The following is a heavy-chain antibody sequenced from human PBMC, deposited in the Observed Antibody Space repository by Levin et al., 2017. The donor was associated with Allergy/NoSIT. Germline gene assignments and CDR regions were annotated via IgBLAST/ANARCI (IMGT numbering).Heavy chain of an antibody. CDR3: AKDGGIYCSGGSCHFNDY. V-gene: IGHV3-23*01. CDR1: GFTFSSYA. Sequence: GGSLRLSCAASGFTFSSYAMSWVRQAPGKGLEWVSAISGSGGSTYYADSVKGRFTISRDNSKNTLYLQMNSLRAEDTAVYYCAKDGGIYCSGGSCHFNDYWGQGTLVTVSS. CDR2: ISGSGGST. J-gene: IGHJ4*02. D-gene: IGHD2-15*01.